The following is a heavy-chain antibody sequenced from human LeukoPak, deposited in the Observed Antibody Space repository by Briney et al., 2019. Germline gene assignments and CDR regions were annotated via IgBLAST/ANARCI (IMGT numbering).Heavy chain of an antibody. D-gene: IGHD6-13*01. Sequence: SDTLSITCSVSGGCISSYYGRGLPQPRGKAVGGIGYIYYSGNTNYNPSIKSRVTISVDTSKNQFSLKLSSVTAADTAVYYCARGVYIAAAQYGYWGQGTLVTVSS. J-gene: IGHJ4*02. CDR2: IYYSGNT. CDR3: ARGVYIAAAQYGY. CDR1: GGCISSYY. V-gene: IGHV4-59*07.